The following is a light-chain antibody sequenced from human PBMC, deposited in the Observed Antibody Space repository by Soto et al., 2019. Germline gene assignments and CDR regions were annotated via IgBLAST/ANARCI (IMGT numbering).Light chain of an antibody. CDR2: EVF. CDR3: SSFADGFNVV. V-gene: IGLV2-8*01. CDR1: ERDLGFANY. Sequence: QSALTQPPSASGSPGQSVTITCSGTERDLGFANYVSWYQKYPDEAPKLLIYEVFKRPSELPGRFSASKSGNTASLIVSGLQTEDEAEYFCSSFADGFNVVFGGGTKLTVL. J-gene: IGLJ2*01.